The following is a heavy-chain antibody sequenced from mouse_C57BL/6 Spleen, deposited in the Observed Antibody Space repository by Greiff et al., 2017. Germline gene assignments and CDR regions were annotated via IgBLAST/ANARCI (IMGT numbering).Heavy chain of an antibody. V-gene: IGHV1-77*01. CDR1: GYTFTDYY. J-gene: IGHJ3*01. CDR3: ARQAVVYGNYDWFAY. CDR2: IGPGSGST. Sequence: VKLVESGAELVKPGASVKISCKASGYTFTDYYINWVKQRPGQGLEWIGKIGPGSGSTYYNEKFKGKATLTADKSSSTAYMQLSSLTSEDSAVYFCARQAVVYGNYDWFAYWGQGTLVTVSA. D-gene: IGHD2-1*01.